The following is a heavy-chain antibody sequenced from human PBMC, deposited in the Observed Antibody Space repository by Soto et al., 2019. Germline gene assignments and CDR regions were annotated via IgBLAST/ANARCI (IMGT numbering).Heavy chain of an antibody. V-gene: IGHV1-69*08. J-gene: IGHJ6*04. CDR2: IIPILGET. CDR3: ARGLGGRMDD. Sequence: QVQLVQSGAEVKKPGSSVRVSCKASGTIFSSYTISWVRQAPGQGLEWMGRIIPILGETNSAQKFQGRVTLTADKSTNTAYMELNSLRLEDTALYYCARGLGGRMDDWGKGTTVTVSS. D-gene: IGHD3-16*01. CDR1: GTIFSSYT.